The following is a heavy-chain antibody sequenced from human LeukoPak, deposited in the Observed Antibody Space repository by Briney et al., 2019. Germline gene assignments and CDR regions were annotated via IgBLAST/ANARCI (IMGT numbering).Heavy chain of an antibody. CDR1: GFTFSSYA. CDR2: ISGSGGST. Sequence: GGSLKLSCAASGFTFSSYAMSWVRQAPGKGLEWVSSISGSGGSTYYADSVKGRFTISRDNSKNTLYLQMNSVRAEDTAVYYCAKEELGRGYFDYWGQGTLVTVSS. V-gene: IGHV3-23*01. D-gene: IGHD1-26*01. J-gene: IGHJ4*02. CDR3: AKEELGRGYFDY.